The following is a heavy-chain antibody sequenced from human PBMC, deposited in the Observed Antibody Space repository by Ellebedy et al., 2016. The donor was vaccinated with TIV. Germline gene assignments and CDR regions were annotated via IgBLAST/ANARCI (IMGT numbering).Heavy chain of an antibody. D-gene: IGHD2-8*01. J-gene: IGHJ4*02. CDR3: ARGLLMVYAIRGGIDY. V-gene: IGHV3-23*01. CDR1: GFIFSNYP. Sequence: PGGSLRLSCAASGFIFSNYPMNWVRQAPGKGLEWVSGISGSGGASNFADSVKGRFAISRDNSENTLYLQMNSLRAEDTAVYYCARGLLMVYAIRGGIDYWGQGTLVTVSS. CDR2: ISGSGGAS.